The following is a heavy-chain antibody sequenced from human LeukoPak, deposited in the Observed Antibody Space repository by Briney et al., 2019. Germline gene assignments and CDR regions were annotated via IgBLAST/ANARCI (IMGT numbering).Heavy chain of an antibody. Sequence: PGESLKISCKGSGYSFTSYWIGWVRQMPGKGLEWMGIIYPGDSDTRYSPSFQGQVTISADKSISTAYLQWSSLKASDTAMYYCARHNSAVRGVIAPEYYYYMDVWGKGTTVTVSS. D-gene: IGHD3-10*01. CDR1: GYSFTSYW. CDR2: IYPGDSDT. CDR3: ARHNSAVRGVIAPEYYYYMDV. J-gene: IGHJ6*03. V-gene: IGHV5-51*01.